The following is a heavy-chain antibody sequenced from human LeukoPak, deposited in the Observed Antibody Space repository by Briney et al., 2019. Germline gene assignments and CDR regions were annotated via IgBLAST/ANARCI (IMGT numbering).Heavy chain of an antibody. D-gene: IGHD2-2*01. V-gene: IGHV3-30*02. CDR3: TKDRPEAYFDY. J-gene: IGHJ4*02. Sequence: GGSLRLSCAASGLTFSSFGMNRVGRAPGKGLGGLAFIRSDGSIKYYADSVKGRFTISRDNSKNTLYLQMNSLRAEDTAVYYCTKDRPEAYFDYWGQGTLVTVSS. CDR1: GLTFSSFG. CDR2: IRSDGSIK.